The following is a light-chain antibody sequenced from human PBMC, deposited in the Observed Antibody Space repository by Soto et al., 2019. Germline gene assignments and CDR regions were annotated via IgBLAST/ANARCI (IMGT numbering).Light chain of an antibody. Sequence: EIVMPQAPLSLSVTPGEAASISCRSSQSLLHSDGNNYLAWYLQKPGHSPQRLIDLASNRASGVPDRFSGSGAGTDFTLRISRVEAEDVGVYYCMQVLPTPTFGGGTKVEIK. CDR2: LAS. CDR1: QSLLHSDGNNY. J-gene: IGKJ4*01. CDR3: MQVLPTPT. V-gene: IGKV2-28*01.